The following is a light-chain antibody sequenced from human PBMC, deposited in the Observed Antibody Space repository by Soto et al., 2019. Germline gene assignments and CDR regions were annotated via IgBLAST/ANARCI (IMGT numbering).Light chain of an antibody. CDR1: QSVSSK. J-gene: IGKJ4*01. Sequence: EMVMTQSPATLSVSPGERATLSCRASQSVSSKLAWYQQKPGQAPRLLIYGASIRATGIPDRFSGSGSGTDFTPTISSLEPEDFAVYYCQQRSNWPPLTFGGGTKVDIK. CDR3: QQRSNWPPLT. V-gene: IGKV3-11*01. CDR2: GAS.